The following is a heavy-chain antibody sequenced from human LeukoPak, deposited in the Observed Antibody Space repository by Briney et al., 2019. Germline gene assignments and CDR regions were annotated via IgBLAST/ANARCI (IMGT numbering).Heavy chain of an antibody. Sequence: PPERLSHTCTLSVGSTSSSSYYWGWIRHPRGKGLEWIGSIFFSGTTYYKPSLKSRFTMSIDTANNQFSLKLRSLTPADTALYYCAGIAVPPPHVDCWGQGTLVTVSS. V-gene: IGHV4-39*01. J-gene: IGHJ4*02. D-gene: IGHD6-19*01. CDR1: VGSTSSSSYY. CDR2: IFFSGTT. CDR3: AGIAVPPPHVDC.